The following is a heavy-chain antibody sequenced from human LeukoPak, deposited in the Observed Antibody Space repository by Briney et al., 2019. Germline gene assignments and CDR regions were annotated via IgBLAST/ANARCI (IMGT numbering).Heavy chain of an antibody. J-gene: IGHJ4*02. CDR1: GFTFSSFG. Sequence: PGGSLRLSCAASGFTFSSFGMHWVRQAPGKGLEGVSYISSSRSTIYYADSVKGRFTISRDNSKNTLYLQMNSLRAEDTAIYYCGRDFVNDAKARFDCWGQGTLVTVSS. CDR2: ISSSRSTI. V-gene: IGHV3-48*01. D-gene: IGHD4/OR15-4a*01. CDR3: GRDFVNDAKARFDC.